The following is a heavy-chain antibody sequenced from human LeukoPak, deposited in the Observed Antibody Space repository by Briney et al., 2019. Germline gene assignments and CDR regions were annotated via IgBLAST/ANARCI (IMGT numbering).Heavy chain of an antibody. CDR3: AKDKGFYGSGTMGYYFDY. J-gene: IGHJ4*02. D-gene: IGHD3-10*01. CDR1: GFTFSSYA. V-gene: IGHV3-23*01. CDR2: ISGSGGST. Sequence: PGGSLRLSCAASGFTFSSYAMSWVRQAPGKGLEWVSAISGSGGSTYYADSVKGRFTISRDNSKNTLYLQMNSLRAEDTAVYYCAKDKGFYGSGTMGYYFDYWGQGTLVTVSS.